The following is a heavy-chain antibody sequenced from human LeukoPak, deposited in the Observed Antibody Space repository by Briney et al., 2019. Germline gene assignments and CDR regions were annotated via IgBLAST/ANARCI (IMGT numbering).Heavy chain of an antibody. Sequence: GGSLRLSCAASGFTFSSYSMNWVRQAPGKGLEWVSSISSSSSYIYYADSVKGRFTISRDNAKNSLYLQMNSLRAEDTAVYYCARDLKAARPYFDYWGQGTLVTVSS. V-gene: IGHV3-21*01. CDR2: ISSSSSYI. CDR1: GFTFSSYS. CDR3: ARDLKAARPYFDY. D-gene: IGHD6-6*01. J-gene: IGHJ4*02.